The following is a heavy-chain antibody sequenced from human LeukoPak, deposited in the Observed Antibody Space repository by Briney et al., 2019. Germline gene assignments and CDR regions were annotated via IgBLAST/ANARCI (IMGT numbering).Heavy chain of an antibody. D-gene: IGHD4-17*01. Sequence: PGGSLRLSCAASGFTFSSYGMHWVRQAPGKGLEWVAVISYDGSNKYYADSVKGRFTISRDNSKNTLYLQMNSLRAEDTAVYYCAGDYGDYVRFDYWGQGTLVTVSS. CDR2: ISYDGSNK. CDR1: GFTFSSYG. CDR3: AGDYGDYVRFDY. J-gene: IGHJ4*02. V-gene: IGHV3-30*03.